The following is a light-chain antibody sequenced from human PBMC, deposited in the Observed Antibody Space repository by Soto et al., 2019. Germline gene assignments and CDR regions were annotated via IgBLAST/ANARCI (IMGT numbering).Light chain of an antibody. V-gene: IGLV2-8*01. J-gene: IGLJ1*01. Sequence: QSALTQPPSASGSPGQSVTISCTGTSSDVGAYNYVSWYQQHPGKAPKLMIYEASKRPSGLPDRFSGSKSGNTASLTVSGLQAEDEADYYCSSYAGSNIYVFATETKVTVL. CDR1: SSDVGAYNY. CDR2: EAS. CDR3: SSYAGSNIYV.